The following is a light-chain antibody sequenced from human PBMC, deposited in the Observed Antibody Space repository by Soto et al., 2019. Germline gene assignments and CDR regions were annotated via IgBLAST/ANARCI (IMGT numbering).Light chain of an antibody. CDR2: SAS. CDR3: QQANSFPWT. V-gene: IGKV1-12*02. Sequence: DLPMTQSPSLVSASVGDRVAITCRASQGINTWLVWYQQKPGKAPQLLIYSASSLQSGVPSRFSGSGSGTDFTLTISSLQPEDFATYYCQQANSFPWTFGQGTKVEVK. J-gene: IGKJ1*01. CDR1: QGINTW.